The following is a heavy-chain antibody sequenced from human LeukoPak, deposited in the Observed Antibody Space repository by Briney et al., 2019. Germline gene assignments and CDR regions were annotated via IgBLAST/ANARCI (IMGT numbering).Heavy chain of an antibody. J-gene: IGHJ2*01. Sequence: GGSLRLSCAASGFTFSNYWMHWVRQAPGKGLVWVSRINRDGNSTIYADSVKGRFTISRDNAKNTLYLQMNSLRAEDTAVYYCARPPYSSGSFDLWGRGTLVTVSS. CDR1: GFTFSNYW. CDR2: INRDGNST. CDR3: ARPPYSSGSFDL. V-gene: IGHV3-74*01. D-gene: IGHD6-19*01.